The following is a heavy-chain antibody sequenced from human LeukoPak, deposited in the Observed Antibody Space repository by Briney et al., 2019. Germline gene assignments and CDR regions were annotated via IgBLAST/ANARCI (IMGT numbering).Heavy chain of an antibody. D-gene: IGHD3-22*01. CDR2: IFFSGTT. J-gene: IGHJ4*02. CDR1: GGSLSSSSSY. Sequence: PETLSLTCTLSGGSLSSSSSYWGWISQPPGKGLDGFGRIFFSGTTYYNPSLKSRVTISVDTSKNQFSLKLSSVTAADTAVYYCARHWGLNYYDSSGDSSVDYWGQGTLVTVSS. CDR3: ARHWGLNYYDSSGDSSVDY. V-gene: IGHV4-39*01.